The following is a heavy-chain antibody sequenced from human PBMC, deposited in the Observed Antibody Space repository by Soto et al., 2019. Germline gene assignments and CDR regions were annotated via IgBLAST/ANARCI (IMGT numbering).Heavy chain of an antibody. Sequence: SLTCTVSGGSISSYYWSWIRQPPGKGLVWIGYIYYSGSTNYNPSLKSRVTISVDTSKNQFSLKLSSVTAADTAVYYCARHGGCSSTSCYSRIYYSDYWGQGTLVTVSS. CDR1: GGSISSYY. CDR3: ARHGGCSSTSCYSRIYYSDY. CDR2: IYYSGST. J-gene: IGHJ4*02. D-gene: IGHD2-2*01. V-gene: IGHV4-59*08.